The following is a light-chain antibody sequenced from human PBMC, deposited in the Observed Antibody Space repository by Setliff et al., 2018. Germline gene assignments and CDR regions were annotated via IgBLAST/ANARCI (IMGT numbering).Light chain of an antibody. CDR1: SGHSSYI. Sequence: QPVLPQSSSASASLGSSVKLTCTLSSGHSSYIIAWHQQQPGKAPRYLMKLEGSGSYNKGSGVPDRFSGSSSGADRYLTISNLQSEDEADYYCETWDSNTVVFGGGTK. CDR3: ETWDSNTVV. CDR2: LEGSGSY. J-gene: IGLJ2*01. V-gene: IGLV4-60*03.